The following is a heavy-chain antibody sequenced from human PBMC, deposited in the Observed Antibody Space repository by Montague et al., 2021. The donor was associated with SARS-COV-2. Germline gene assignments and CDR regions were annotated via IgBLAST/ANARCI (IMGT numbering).Heavy chain of an antibody. Sequence: SETLSLTCAVYGGSFSGYYWSWIRQPPGKGLEWIGKINHSGITNXNPSLQSRVTISVDTSKNQFSLKLSSVTAADTAVYYCARGSRQWLVRPPHSYYFDYWGQGTLVTVSS. D-gene: IGHD6-19*01. V-gene: IGHV4-34*01. CDR2: INHSGIT. J-gene: IGHJ4*02. CDR1: GGSFSGYY. CDR3: ARGSRQWLVRPPHSYYFDY.